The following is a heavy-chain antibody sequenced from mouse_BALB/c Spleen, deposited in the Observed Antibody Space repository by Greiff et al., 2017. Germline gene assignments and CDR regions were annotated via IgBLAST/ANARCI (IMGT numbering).Heavy chain of an antibody. Sequence: DVKLVESGGGLVKPGGSLKLSCAASGFTFSSYAMSWVRQTPEKRLEWVASISSGGSTYYPDSVKGRFTISRDNARNILYLQMSSLRSEDTAMYYCARDYYGSRPHWYFDVWGAGTTVTVSS. CDR2: ISSGGST. CDR3: ARDYYGSRPHWYFDV. J-gene: IGHJ1*01. D-gene: IGHD1-1*01. V-gene: IGHV5-6-5*01. CDR1: GFTFSSYA.